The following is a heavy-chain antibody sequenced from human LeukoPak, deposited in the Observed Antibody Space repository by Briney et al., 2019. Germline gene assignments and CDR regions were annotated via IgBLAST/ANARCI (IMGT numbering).Heavy chain of an antibody. J-gene: IGHJ4*02. Sequence: GRSLRLSCAASGFTFSSYGMHWVRQAPGKGLEWVAVISYDGSNKYYADSVKGRFTISRDNSKNTLYLQMNSLRAEDTAVYYCAKDLKSGDYGDYLDYWGQGTLVTVSS. CDR1: GFTFSSYG. V-gene: IGHV3-30*18. CDR2: ISYDGSNK. D-gene: IGHD4-17*01. CDR3: AKDLKSGDYGDYLDY.